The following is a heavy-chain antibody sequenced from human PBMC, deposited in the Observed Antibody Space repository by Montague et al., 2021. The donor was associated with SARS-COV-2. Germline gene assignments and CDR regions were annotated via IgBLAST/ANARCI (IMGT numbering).Heavy chain of an antibody. CDR1: GFTFSSYA. Sequence: SLRLSCPASGFTFSSYAMSWVRQAPGKGLEWVSGIRGNGGSTYYADSXXGRFTISRDNPKNTLYLQMDSLRAEDTAVYYCARLDIMTAYPYKYWGQGTLVTVSS. CDR3: ARLDIMTAYPYKY. D-gene: IGHD3-9*01. J-gene: IGHJ4*02. CDR2: IRGNGGST. V-gene: IGHV3-23*01.